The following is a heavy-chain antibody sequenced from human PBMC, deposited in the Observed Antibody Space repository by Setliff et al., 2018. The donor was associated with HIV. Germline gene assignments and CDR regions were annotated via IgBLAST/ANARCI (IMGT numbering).Heavy chain of an antibody. CDR1: GGTFSSYA. Sequence: SVKVSCKASGGTFSSYAISWVRQAPGQGPEWMGGIIPILGIANYAQKFQGRVTITADESTSTAYMELSSLRSEDTAVYYCASGTDYGDYLDYWGQGTLVTVSS. CDR2: IIPILGIA. D-gene: IGHD4-17*01. CDR3: ASGTDYGDYLDY. V-gene: IGHV1-69*10. J-gene: IGHJ4*02.